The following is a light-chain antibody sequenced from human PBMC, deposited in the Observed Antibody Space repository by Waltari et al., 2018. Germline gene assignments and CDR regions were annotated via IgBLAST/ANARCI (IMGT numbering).Light chain of an antibody. CDR1: SSDGGGYNY. Sequence: QSALTQPASVAGSPGQSITISCPGTSSDGGGYNYVSWYQQHPGKAPKLMIYDVSKRPSGVSNRFSGSKSGNTASLTISGLQAEDEADYYCCSYAGSSTYVFGTGTKVTVL. V-gene: IGLV2-23*02. CDR3: CSYAGSSTYV. CDR2: DVS. J-gene: IGLJ1*01.